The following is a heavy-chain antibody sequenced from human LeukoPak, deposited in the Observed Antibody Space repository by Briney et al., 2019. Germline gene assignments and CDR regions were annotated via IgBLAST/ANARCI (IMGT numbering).Heavy chain of an antibody. D-gene: IGHD3-3*01. CDR2: ISSSSSYI. J-gene: IGHJ4*02. CDR3: ASYDFWSGFGQDN. CDR1: GFTFSSYS. Sequence: GGSLSLSCAASGFTFSSYSMNWVRQAPGKGLEWVSSISSSSSYIYYADSVKGRFTISRDNAKNSLYLQMDSLRAEDTAVYYCASYDFWSGFGQDNWGQGTLVTVSS. V-gene: IGHV3-21*01.